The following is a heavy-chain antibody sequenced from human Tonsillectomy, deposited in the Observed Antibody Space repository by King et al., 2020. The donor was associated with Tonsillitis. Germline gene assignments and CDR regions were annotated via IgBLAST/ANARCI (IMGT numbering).Heavy chain of an antibody. J-gene: IGHJ5*02. CDR2: IDWDDEK. CDR1: GFSLSTDEMR. Sequence: LKESGPALVKPTQTLTLTCTFSGFSLSTDEMRVRWVRQPPGKALGWLSRIDWDDEKFYSTSLKTRLTISRDTSKNQVVLIMTNMDPGDTATYYCTRSQAGSNWFDPWGRGTLVTVSS. V-gene: IGHV2-70*04. CDR3: TRSQAGSNWFDP.